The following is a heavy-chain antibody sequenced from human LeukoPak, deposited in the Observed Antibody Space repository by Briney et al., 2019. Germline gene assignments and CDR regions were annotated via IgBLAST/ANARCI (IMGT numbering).Heavy chain of an antibody. J-gene: IGHJ1*01. D-gene: IGHD6-13*01. CDR1: GGSFSGYH. V-gene: IGHV4-34*01. CDR2: INHSGST. CDR3: ARGSGSSWYGAEYFQH. Sequence: SETLSLTCAVYGGSFSGYHWSWIRQPPGKGLEWIGEINHSGSTNYNPFLKSRVTISVDTSKNQFSLKLSSVTAADTAVYYCARGSGSSWYGAEYFQHWGQGTLVTVSS.